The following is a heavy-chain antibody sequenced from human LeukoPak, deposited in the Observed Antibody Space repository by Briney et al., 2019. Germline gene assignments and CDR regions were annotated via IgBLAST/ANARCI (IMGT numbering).Heavy chain of an antibody. J-gene: IGHJ4*02. CDR1: GGSISSGGYY. Sequence: PSETLSLTCTVSGGSISSGGYYWSWIRQHPGKGLEWIGYIYYSGSTYYNPSLKSRVTISVDTSRNQFSLKLSSVTAADTAVYYCASLAVAGLSEGYWGQGTLVIVSS. CDR3: ASLAVAGLSEGY. V-gene: IGHV4-31*03. D-gene: IGHD6-19*01. CDR2: IYYSGST.